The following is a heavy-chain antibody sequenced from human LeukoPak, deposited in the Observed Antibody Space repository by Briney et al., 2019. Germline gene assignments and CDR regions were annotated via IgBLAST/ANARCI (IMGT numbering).Heavy chain of an antibody. CDR3: ARFVMLTQNWFDP. Sequence: PGGSLRLSCAASGFTVSSIYMSWVRQAPGKGLEWVSVIYSGGSKYYADSVKGGFTISRDNSKNRLYLQMNSLRAEDTAVYYCARFVMLTQNWFDPWGERTLVTVSS. CDR1: GFTVSSIY. D-gene: IGHD3-16*01. V-gene: IGHV3-53*01. CDR2: IYSGGSK. J-gene: IGHJ5*02.